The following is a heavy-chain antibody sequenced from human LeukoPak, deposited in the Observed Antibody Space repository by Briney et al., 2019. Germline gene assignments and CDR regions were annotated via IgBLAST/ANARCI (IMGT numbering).Heavy chain of an antibody. CDR1: GDSISSSSYY. CDR2: LYYSENT. Sequence: SETLSLTCTVSGDSISSSSYYWGWIRQPPGKGLEWIGSLYYSENTYYNPSLKSRVTISVDTSKNQFSLKLSSVTAADTAVYYCARSPPYSYGYGFSDYWGQGTLVTVSS. D-gene: IGHD5-18*01. V-gene: IGHV4-39*07. J-gene: IGHJ4*02. CDR3: ARSPPYSYGYGFSDY.